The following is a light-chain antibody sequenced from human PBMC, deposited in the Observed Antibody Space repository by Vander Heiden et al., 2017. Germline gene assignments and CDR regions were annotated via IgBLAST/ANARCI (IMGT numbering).Light chain of an antibody. Sequence: DVVLTQTPLSSPVTLGQPASILSRSTQSLEHSDGSTYLSWLHQRPGQPPRLLIYEISKRFSGVPDRFSGSGAGTDFTLKISRVEAEDVGIYYCMQATQFPYTFGQGTRLDIK. CDR2: EIS. J-gene: IGKJ2*01. CDR1: QSLEHSDGSTY. V-gene: IGKV2-24*01. CDR3: MQATQFPYT.